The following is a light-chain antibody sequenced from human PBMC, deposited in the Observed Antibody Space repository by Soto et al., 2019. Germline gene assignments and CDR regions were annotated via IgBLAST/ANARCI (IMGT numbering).Light chain of an antibody. V-gene: IGKV3-11*01. J-gene: IGKJ1*01. CDR3: QQRSNWPPS. CDR2: DAS. Sequence: EIVLTQSPATLSLSPGERATLSCRASQSVNSYLAWYQQKPGQAPRFLIYDASNRATGIPARFSGSGSGTDFTLTSSRLEPEDFAVYYCQQRSNWPPSFGQGTKVEIK. CDR1: QSVNSY.